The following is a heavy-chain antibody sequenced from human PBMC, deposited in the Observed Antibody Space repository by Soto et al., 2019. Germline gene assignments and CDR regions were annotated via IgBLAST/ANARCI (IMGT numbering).Heavy chain of an antibody. V-gene: IGHV4-39*01. CDR3: VRVKRGSWGYYYDYYGMDV. CDR2: IYYSGST. Sequence: PSETLSLTCTVSGGSISSSSYYWGWIRQPPGKGLEWIGSIYYSGSTYYNPSLKSRVTISVDTSKNQFSLKLSSVTAADTAVYYCVRVKRGSWGYYYDYYGMDVWGQGTTVNVSS. CDR1: GGSISSSSYY. J-gene: IGHJ6*02. D-gene: IGHD6-13*01.